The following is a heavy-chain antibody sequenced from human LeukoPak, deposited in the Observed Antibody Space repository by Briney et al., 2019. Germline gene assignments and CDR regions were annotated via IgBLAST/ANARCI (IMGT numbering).Heavy chain of an antibody. Sequence: GGSLRLSCAASGFTFSSYAMSWVRQAPGKGLEWVSAISGSGGSTYYADSVKSRFTISRDNSKNTLYLQMNSLRAEDTAVYYCAKVRRLVRSYFDYWGQGTLVTVSS. CDR2: ISGSGGST. D-gene: IGHD6-19*01. CDR1: GFTFSSYA. CDR3: AKVRRLVRSYFDY. J-gene: IGHJ4*02. V-gene: IGHV3-23*01.